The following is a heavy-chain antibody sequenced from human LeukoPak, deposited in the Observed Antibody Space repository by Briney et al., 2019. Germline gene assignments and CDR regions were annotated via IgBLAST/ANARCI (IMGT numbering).Heavy chain of an antibody. CDR1: GGSFSGYY. V-gene: IGHV4-34*01. D-gene: IGHD2-15*01. Sequence: SETLSLTCAVYGGSFSGYYWSWIRQPPGKGLEWIGEINHSGSTNYNPSLKSRVTISVDTSKNQFSLKLSSVTAADTTVYYCARGVSSLVAAQFDLWGRGTLVTVSS. CDR3: ARGVSSLVAAQFDL. CDR2: INHSGST. J-gene: IGHJ2*01.